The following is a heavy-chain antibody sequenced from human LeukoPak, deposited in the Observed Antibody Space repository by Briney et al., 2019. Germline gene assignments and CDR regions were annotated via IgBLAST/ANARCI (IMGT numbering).Heavy chain of an antibody. V-gene: IGHV1-2*02. CDR3: ARDLRIAAAGTPVGDY. CDR2: INPNSDGT. CDR1: GYTFTGYY. J-gene: IGHJ4*02. D-gene: IGHD6-13*01. Sequence: ASVKVSCKASGYTFTGYYMHWVRQAPGQGLEWMGWINPNSDGTNYAQKFQGRVTMTRDTSISTAYMELSRLRSDDTAVYYCARDLRIAAAGTPVGDYWGQGTLVTVSS.